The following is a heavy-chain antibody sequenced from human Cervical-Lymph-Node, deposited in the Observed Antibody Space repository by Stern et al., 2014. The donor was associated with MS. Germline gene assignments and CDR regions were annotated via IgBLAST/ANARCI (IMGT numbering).Heavy chain of an antibody. CDR3: ARGGRYSDASGYSERYFQH. CDR1: GYTFTTYF. V-gene: IGHV1-46*01. D-gene: IGHD3-22*01. CDR2: IDPSGGNT. J-gene: IGHJ1*01. Sequence: MQLVESGAEVKKPGASVKVSCKASGYTFTTYFVHWVRQAPGQGLEWMGIIDPSGGNTNYAQNFQGRVTMTRDTSTTTVYMDLSSLRSDDTAMYFCARGGRYSDASGYSERYFQHWGQGTLVTVSS.